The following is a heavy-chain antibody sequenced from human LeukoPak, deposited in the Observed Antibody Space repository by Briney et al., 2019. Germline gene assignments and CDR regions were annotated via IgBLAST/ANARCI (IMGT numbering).Heavy chain of an antibody. Sequence: SETLSLTCTVSGGSISSYYWSWIRQPAGKGLEWIGRIYSSGSTDYNPSLKSRVTMSVDTSKNQFSLKMRSVTAADTAVYYCARGITAASERAFDIWGQGTMVTVSS. V-gene: IGHV4-4*07. CDR2: IYSSGST. D-gene: IGHD6-13*01. J-gene: IGHJ3*02. CDR1: GGSISSYY. CDR3: ARGITAASERAFDI.